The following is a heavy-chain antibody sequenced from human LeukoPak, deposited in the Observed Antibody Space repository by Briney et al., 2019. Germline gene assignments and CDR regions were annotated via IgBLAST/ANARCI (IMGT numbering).Heavy chain of an antibody. CDR3: ARAAYSSSWYVRNWFDP. D-gene: IGHD6-13*01. Sequence: PGGSLRLSCAASGSTFSSYWMSWVRQAPGKGLEWVANIKQDGSEKYYVDSVKGRFTISRDNAKNSLYLQMNSLRAEDTAVYYCARAAYSSSWYVRNWFDPWGQGTLVTVSS. V-gene: IGHV3-7*01. J-gene: IGHJ5*02. CDR1: GSTFSSYW. CDR2: IKQDGSEK.